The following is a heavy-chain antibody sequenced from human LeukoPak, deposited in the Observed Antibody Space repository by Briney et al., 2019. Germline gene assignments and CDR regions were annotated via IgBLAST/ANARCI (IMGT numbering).Heavy chain of an antibody. D-gene: IGHD6-19*01. CDR2: ISYDGSNK. Sequence: AGGSLRLSCAASGFNISDFWMTWVRQAPGKGLEWVAVISYDGSNKYYADSVKGRFTISRDNSKNTLYLQMNSLRAEDTAVYYCAKGGYSSGWYLDYWGQGTLVTVSS. J-gene: IGHJ4*02. CDR3: AKGGYSSGWYLDY. V-gene: IGHV3-30*18. CDR1: GFNISDFW.